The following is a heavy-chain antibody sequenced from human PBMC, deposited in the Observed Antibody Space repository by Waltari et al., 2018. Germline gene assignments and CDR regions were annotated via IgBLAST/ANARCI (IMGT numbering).Heavy chain of an antibody. V-gene: IGHV1-69-2*01. CDR1: GYTFTDYY. Sequence: EVQLVQSGAEVKKPGAPVKLSCKASGYTFTDYYMHCGQHAPGKGLEWMGRVDPEDGETIYAEKFQGRVTITADTSTDTAYMELSSLRSEDTAVYYCATRPERYYDSSGYSIWGQGTMVTVSS. CDR3: ATRPERYYDSSGYSI. CDR2: VDPEDGET. J-gene: IGHJ3*02. D-gene: IGHD3-22*01.